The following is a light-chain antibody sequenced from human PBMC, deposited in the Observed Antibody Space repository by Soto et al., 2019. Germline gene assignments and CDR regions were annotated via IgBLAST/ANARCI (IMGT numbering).Light chain of an antibody. Sequence: IVLTQSPATLSLSPGERATLSCRASQSVGSYLAWYQQKRGQAPRLLIYDASNRATGIPARFSGSGSGTDFTLTISSLEPEDFAVYYCHQRYIWPPLTFGGGTKVEIK. CDR3: HQRYIWPPLT. CDR1: QSVGSY. V-gene: IGKV3-11*01. CDR2: DAS. J-gene: IGKJ4*01.